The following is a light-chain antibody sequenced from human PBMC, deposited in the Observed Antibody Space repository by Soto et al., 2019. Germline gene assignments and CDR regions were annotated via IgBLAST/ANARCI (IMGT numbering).Light chain of an antibody. CDR2: AAS. CDR1: QGISNY. V-gene: IGKV1-27*01. J-gene: IGKJ3*01. Sequence: DIQMTQSPSSLSASVGDRVTITCRASQGISNYLAWYQQKPGKVPKLLIYAASTLQSGVPSRFSGSGSGTDFTLTISSLQPEDVAPYYCQKYNTAPPFPFGPGTKVHIK. CDR3: QKYNTAPPFP.